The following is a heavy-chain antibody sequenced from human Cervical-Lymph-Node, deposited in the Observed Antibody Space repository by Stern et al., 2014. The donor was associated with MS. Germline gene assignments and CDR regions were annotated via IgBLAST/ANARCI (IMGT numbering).Heavy chain of an antibody. CDR1: GGSITNRDY. CDR3: ARGVTAVTNYVPNWCFDL. CDR2: VYYSGIT. V-gene: IGHV4-39*02. J-gene: IGHJ2*01. Sequence: VQLQESGPGLAKPSETLSLTCTVSGGSITNRDYWGWIRQSPGKGLEWIGSVYYSGITYYRPSLKRRTTLSIDTSRNPFFLNLTSVTATDTAVYFCARGVTAVTNYVPNWCFDLWGRGTLVTVSS. D-gene: IGHD4-11*01.